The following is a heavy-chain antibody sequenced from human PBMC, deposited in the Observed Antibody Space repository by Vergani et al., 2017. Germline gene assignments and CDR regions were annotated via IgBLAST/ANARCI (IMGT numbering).Heavy chain of an antibody. D-gene: IGHD2-15*01. J-gene: IGHJ3*02. CDR3: AIVYCSGGSCYSGDAFDI. CDR2: INPNSGGT. CDR1: GYTFTGYY. V-gene: IGHV1-2*02. Sequence: QVQLVQSGAEVKKPGASVKVSCKASGYTFTGYYMHWVRQAPGQGLEWMGWINPNSGGTNYAQKFQGRVTMTRDTSISTAYMELSRLRSDDTAVYYCAIVYCSGGSCYSGDAFDIWGQGTMVTVSS.